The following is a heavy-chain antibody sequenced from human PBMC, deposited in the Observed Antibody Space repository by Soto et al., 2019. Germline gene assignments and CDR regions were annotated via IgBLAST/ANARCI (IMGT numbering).Heavy chain of an antibody. V-gene: IGHV6-1*01. CDR3: ARAYSSGWFSYFDF. D-gene: IGHD6-19*01. CDR1: GFSISTDSAA. J-gene: IGHJ4*02. CDR2: TYYRSGWSR. Sequence: SQTLSLTCDISGFSISTDSAAWNWIRQSPSRGLEWLGRTYYRSGWSREYAVSVRGRITINPDTSKSQFSLQLNSVTPEDTAVYYCARAYSSGWFSYFDFWGQGTLVTVSS.